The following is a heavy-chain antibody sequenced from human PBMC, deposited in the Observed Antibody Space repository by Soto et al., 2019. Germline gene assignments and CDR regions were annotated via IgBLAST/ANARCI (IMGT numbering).Heavy chain of an antibody. CDR1: GFTFSSCA. D-gene: IGHD3-10*01. CDR3: AKESYNRHTDFDY. Sequence: EVQLLESGGGLVQPGGSLRLSCAASGFTFSSCAMSWVRQAPGKGLEWVSGIGGSNDDTHYTDSVKGRFTISRDNSKNTLYLQMNSLRAEDSAIYYCAKESYNRHTDFDYWAQGTLVTVSS. J-gene: IGHJ4*02. CDR2: IGGSNDDT. V-gene: IGHV3-23*01.